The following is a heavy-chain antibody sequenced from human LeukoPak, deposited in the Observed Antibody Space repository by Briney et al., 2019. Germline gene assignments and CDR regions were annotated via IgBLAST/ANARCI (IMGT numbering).Heavy chain of an antibody. J-gene: IGHJ4*02. D-gene: IGHD2-15*01. Sequence: GGSLRLSCAASGFTFSSYEMNWVRQAPGKGLEWVANINEDGSDKYYVDSVKGRFTISRDNVKNSLYLQMNSLRAEDTAVYYCARGNVAVSRDYWGQGTLATVSS. CDR3: ARGNVAVSRDY. CDR2: INEDGSDK. CDR1: GFTFSSYE. V-gene: IGHV3-7*01.